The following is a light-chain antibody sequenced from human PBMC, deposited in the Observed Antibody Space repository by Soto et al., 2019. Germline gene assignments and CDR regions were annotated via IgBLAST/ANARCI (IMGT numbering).Light chain of an antibody. CDR1: QTISTY. V-gene: IGKV1-39*01. CDR3: QQSFSTPRT. CDR2: GAY. J-gene: IGKJ1*01. Sequence: DIQMTPSPSPLSASVGDRVTITCRASQTISTYLNWYQQKPGKAPKLLIYGAYSLQSGVPSRLSGSGSGTDFTLTISSLQPEDFGTYYWQQSFSTPRTFGQGTNVNIK.